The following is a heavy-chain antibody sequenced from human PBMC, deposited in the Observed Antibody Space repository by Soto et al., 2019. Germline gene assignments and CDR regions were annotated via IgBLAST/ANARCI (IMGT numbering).Heavy chain of an antibody. Sequence: QIQLVQSGGEVKKPGASVKVSCKSSGYNFISHSITWVRQAPGQGLEWMGRISAYNGNTNHAQKFQGRLTMTTDTSTSTAYMELRSLRSDDTAVHYCARGAFCGGAPGCRDMDVWGQGTTVTVSS. V-gene: IGHV1-18*01. CDR3: ARGAFCGGAPGCRDMDV. J-gene: IGHJ6*02. CDR2: ISAYNGNT. CDR1: GYNFISHS. D-gene: IGHD2-21*01.